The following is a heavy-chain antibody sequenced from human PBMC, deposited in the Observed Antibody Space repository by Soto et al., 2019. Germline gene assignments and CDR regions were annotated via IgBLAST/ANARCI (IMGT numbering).Heavy chain of an antibody. V-gene: IGHV1-8*01. Sequence: ASLRVSCKASGYTFTSYDINWVRQATGQGLEWMGWMNPNSGNTGYAQKFQGRVTMTRNTSIGTAYMELSSLRSEDTAVYYCARGLYCSSTSCYADYYYYYYMDVWGKGTTVTVSS. CDR1: GYTFTSYD. J-gene: IGHJ6*03. CDR3: ARGLYCSSTSCYADYYYYYYMDV. CDR2: MNPNSGNT. D-gene: IGHD2-2*01.